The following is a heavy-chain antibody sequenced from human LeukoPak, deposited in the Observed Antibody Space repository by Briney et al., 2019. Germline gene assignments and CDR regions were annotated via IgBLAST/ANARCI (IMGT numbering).Heavy chain of an antibody. J-gene: IGHJ3*02. CDR1: GFTFSSYW. CDR3: AKDVSVWGSYRYPDAFDI. D-gene: IGHD3-16*02. CDR2: ISGSGGST. Sequence: GGSLRLSCAASGFTFSSYWMNWVRQAPGKGLEWVSAISGSGGSTYYADSVKGRFTISRDNSKNTLYLQMNSLRAEDTAVYYCAKDVSVWGSYRYPDAFDIWGQGTMVTVSS. V-gene: IGHV3-23*01.